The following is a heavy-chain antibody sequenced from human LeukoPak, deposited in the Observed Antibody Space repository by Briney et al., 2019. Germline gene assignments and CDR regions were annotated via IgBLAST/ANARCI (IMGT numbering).Heavy chain of an antibody. Sequence: GGSLRLSCAASGFTASSNYMSWVRQAPEEGLEWVSVIYSGGSTYYADSVKGRFTISRDNSKNTLYLQMNSLRAEDTAVYYCARHGSGSYYNYWGQGTLVTVSS. CDR3: ARHGSGSYYNY. J-gene: IGHJ4*02. D-gene: IGHD3-10*01. CDR2: IYSGGST. CDR1: GFTASSNY. V-gene: IGHV3-66*04.